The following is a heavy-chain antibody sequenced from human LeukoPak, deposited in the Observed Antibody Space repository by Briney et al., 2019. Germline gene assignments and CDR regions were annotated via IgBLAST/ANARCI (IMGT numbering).Heavy chain of an antibody. CDR2: INHSGST. D-gene: IGHD3-22*01. J-gene: IGHJ4*02. CDR3: ASSSPYYYDSSGYYY. CDR1: GGSFSGYY. V-gene: IGHV4-34*01. Sequence: PSETLSLTCAVYGGSFSGYYWSWIRQPPGKGLEWIGEINHSGSTNYNPSLKSRVTMSLDASKNQFSLKLSSVTAADTAVYYCASSSPYYYDSSGYYYWGQGTLVTVSS.